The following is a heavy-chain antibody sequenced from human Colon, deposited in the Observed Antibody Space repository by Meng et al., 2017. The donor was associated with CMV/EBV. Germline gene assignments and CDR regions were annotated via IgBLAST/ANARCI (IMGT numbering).Heavy chain of an antibody. J-gene: IGHJ4*02. V-gene: IGHV3-48*03. CDR3: ARDRMDILTGSDY. CDR2: ISRSGDIT. D-gene: IGHD3-9*01. CDR1: GFTFSSHE. Sequence: GESLKISCGASGFTFSSHEMNWVRQAPGKGLEWVSYISRSGDITYYADSVKGRFTISRDNARNSLYLQMNSLTAEDTAVYYCARDRMDILTGSDYWGQGTLVTVSS.